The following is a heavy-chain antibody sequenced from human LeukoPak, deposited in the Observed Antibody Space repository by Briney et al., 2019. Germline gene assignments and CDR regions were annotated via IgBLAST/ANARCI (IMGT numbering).Heavy chain of an antibody. CDR2: IYTSGST. J-gene: IGHJ6*03. CDR1: GGSISSYY. D-gene: IGHD1-26*01. CDR3: ARDLEDSGSSWPPLYYYMDV. V-gene: IGHV4-4*07. Sequence: SETLSLTCTVSGGSISSYYWSWIRQPAGKGLEWIGRIYTSGSTNYNPSLKSRVTMSVDTSKNQFSLKLSSVTAADTAVYYCARDLEDSGSSWPPLYYYMDVWGKGTTVTVSS.